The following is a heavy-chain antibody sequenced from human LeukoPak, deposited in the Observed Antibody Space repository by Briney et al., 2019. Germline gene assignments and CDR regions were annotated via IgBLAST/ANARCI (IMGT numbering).Heavy chain of an antibody. Sequence: GGSLRLSCAASGFXFDDYAIHWVRQAPGKGLEWVSLISVDGGRTYYADSVKGRFIISRDNSKNSLYLQLNSLRTGDTALYYCAKDRYCSDGVCSGSFDYWGQGTLVTVSA. V-gene: IGHV3-43*02. D-gene: IGHD2-8*01. CDR1: GFXFDDYA. J-gene: IGHJ4*02. CDR3: AKDRYCSDGVCSGSFDY. CDR2: ISVDGGRT.